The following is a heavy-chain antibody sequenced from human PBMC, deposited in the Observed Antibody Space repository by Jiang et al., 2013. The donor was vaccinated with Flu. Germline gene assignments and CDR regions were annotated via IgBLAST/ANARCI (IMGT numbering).Heavy chain of an antibody. Sequence: GSGLVKPSGTLSLTCAVSGGSISSSNWWSWVRQPPGKGLEWIGEIYHSGSTNYNPSLKSRATISVDKSKNQFSLKLSSVTAADTAVYYCARVEVGEGVPAAMNYWGQGTLVTVSS. CDR3: ARVEVGEGVPAAMNY. V-gene: IGHV4-4*02. CDR1: GGSISSSNW. J-gene: IGHJ4*02. D-gene: IGHD2-2*01. CDR2: IYHSGST.